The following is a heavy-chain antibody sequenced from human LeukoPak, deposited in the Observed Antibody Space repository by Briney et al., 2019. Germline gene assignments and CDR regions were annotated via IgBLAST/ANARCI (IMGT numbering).Heavy chain of an antibody. Sequence: GGSLRLSCATSGFTFSIYAMTWVRQAPGKGLEGVSTLTGSGGRTYYADTVKGRFTISRDNSKNTLSLQMNSLRAEDTAVYYCARDGVIPYFDYWGQGTLVTVSS. CDR1: GFTFSIYA. CDR2: LTGSGGRT. D-gene: IGHD3-16*02. CDR3: ARDGVIPYFDY. J-gene: IGHJ4*02. V-gene: IGHV3-23*01.